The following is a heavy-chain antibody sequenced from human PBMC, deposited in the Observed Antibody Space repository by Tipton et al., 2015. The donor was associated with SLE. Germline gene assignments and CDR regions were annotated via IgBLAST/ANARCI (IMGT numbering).Heavy chain of an antibody. CDR1: GGSISSGGYS. CDR2: IYHSGST. V-gene: IGHV4-30-2*01. J-gene: IGHJ4*02. CDR3: ARDLGYSSGY. Sequence: TLSLTCAVSGGSISSGGYSWSWIRQPPGKGLEWIGYIYHSGSTYYNPSLKSRVTISVDRSKNQFSLKLSSVTAADTAVYYCARDLGYSSGYWGQGTLVTVSS. D-gene: IGHD5-18*01.